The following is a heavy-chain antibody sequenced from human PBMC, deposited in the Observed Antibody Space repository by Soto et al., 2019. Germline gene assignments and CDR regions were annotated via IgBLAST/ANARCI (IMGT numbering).Heavy chain of an antibody. CDR2: IYYSGNT. CDR3: ASSSPFHY. J-gene: IGHJ4*02. V-gene: IGHV4-39*01. Sequence: SETLSHTCSGSTASLSSSSYYWSWIRQPPGRGPEWIGSIYYSGNTYYKPSLKSRVSISIDTSRNQFSLKLTSVTAADTGVYYCASSSPFHYWGPGILVT. D-gene: IGHD6-6*01. CDR1: TASLSSSSYY.